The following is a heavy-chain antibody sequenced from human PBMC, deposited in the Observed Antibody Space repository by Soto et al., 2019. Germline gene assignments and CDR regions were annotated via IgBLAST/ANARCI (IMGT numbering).Heavy chain of an antibody. CDR1: GDSIIGYY. V-gene: IGHV4-59*01. J-gene: IGHJ4*02. CDR2: IYSSGST. Sequence: SETLSLTCTVSGDSIIGYYWSWIRQSPGKGLEWIGCIYSSGSTNYNPSLKSRVTLSVDTSKNQFSLKLPSMTAADTAMYYCARSLASAGYTYGNFDSWGQGTRVTVSS. D-gene: IGHD5-18*01. CDR3: ARSLASAGYTYGNFDS.